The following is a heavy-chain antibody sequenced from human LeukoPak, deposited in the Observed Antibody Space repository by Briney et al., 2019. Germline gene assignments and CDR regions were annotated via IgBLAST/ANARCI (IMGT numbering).Heavy chain of an antibody. J-gene: IGHJ6*02. CDR1: GFTFSSYA. D-gene: IGHD3-10*01. Sequence: GGSLRLSCAASGFTFSSYAMSWVRQAPGKGLEWVSAISGSGGSTYYADSVKGRFTNSRDNSKNTLYLQMNSLRAEDTAVYYCAKSGPLLYYYYGMDVWGQGTTVTVSS. CDR2: ISGSGGST. V-gene: IGHV3-23*01. CDR3: AKSGPLLYYYYGMDV.